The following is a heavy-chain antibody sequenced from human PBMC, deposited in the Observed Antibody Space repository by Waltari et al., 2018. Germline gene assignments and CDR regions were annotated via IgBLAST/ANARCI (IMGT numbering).Heavy chain of an antibody. CDR3: ARPTRGQQRRPTAPYSGSATYYFDY. D-gene: IGHD1-26*01. V-gene: IGHV5-51*03. J-gene: IGHJ4*02. CDR1: GYSFTSYW. Sequence: EVQLVQSGAEVKKPGESLKISCKGSGYSFTSYWIGWVRQMPGKGLEWMGNSYPGDSDTRYSPSCQGQVTISADKSISTAYLQWSSLKASDTAMYYCARPTRGQQRRPTAPYSGSATYYFDYWGQGTLVTVSS. CDR2: SYPGDSDT.